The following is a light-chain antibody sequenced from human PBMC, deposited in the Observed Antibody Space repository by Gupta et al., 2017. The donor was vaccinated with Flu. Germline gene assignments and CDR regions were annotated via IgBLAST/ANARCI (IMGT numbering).Light chain of an antibody. J-gene: IGLJ2*01. V-gene: IGLV8-61*01. CDR2: NTN. Sequence: VVPPASSLSVSPGGPVTLTCDLSSGAVSSIEYPSWYQQTPGQPPRILIYNTNVRALGVPDRFSGSTRGNKAALSITGAQAAEESNYYCLLDLGGGISIFGGGTRLTVL. CDR1: SGAVSSIEY. CDR3: LLDLGGGISI.